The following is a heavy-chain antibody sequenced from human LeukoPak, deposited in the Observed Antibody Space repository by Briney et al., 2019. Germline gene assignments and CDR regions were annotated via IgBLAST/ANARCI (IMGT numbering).Heavy chain of an antibody. CDR1: GFIIEEYA. CDR3: ASIILRYFDWLPSGWFDP. D-gene: IGHD3-9*01. Sequence: PGGSLRLSCAASGFIIEEYAMHWVRQAPGKGLEWVSGISWNSGRIGYANSVRGRFTISRDNAKNSLYLQMNSLRAEDTAVYYCASIILRYFDWLPSGWFDPWGQGTLVTVSS. J-gene: IGHJ5*02. CDR2: ISWNSGRI. V-gene: IGHV3-9*01.